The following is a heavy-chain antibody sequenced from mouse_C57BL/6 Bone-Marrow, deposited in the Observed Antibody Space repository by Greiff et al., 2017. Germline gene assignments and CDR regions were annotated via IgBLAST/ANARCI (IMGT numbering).Heavy chain of an antibody. J-gene: IGHJ2*01. CDR1: GYTFTGYW. D-gene: IGHD1-1*01. Sequence: QVQLQQSGAELMTPGASVKLSCKATGYTFTGYWIEWVKQRPGHGLEWIGEILPGSGSTNSNQKFKGKATFTADTSSNTAYMQLSSLTTEDSAIYYCARWGYGSSSWDYWGQGTTLTVSS. V-gene: IGHV1-9*01. CDR2: ILPGSGST. CDR3: ARWGYGSSSWDY.